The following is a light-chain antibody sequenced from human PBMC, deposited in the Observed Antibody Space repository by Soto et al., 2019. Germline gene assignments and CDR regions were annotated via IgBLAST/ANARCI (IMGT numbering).Light chain of an antibody. CDR1: SSDVGSYNL. J-gene: IGLJ2*01. V-gene: IGLV2-23*01. Sequence: QSALTQPASVSGSPGQSITISCTGTSSDVGSYNLVSWYQHHPGKAPKLILYEDTKRPSGVSNRFSGSKSGNTASLTISDLQTDDEADYHCCSYACDTNYYLIFGGGTKLTVL. CDR3: CSYACDTNYYLI. CDR2: EDT.